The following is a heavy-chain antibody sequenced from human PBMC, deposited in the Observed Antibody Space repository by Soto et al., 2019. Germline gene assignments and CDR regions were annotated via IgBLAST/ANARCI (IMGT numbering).Heavy chain of an antibody. J-gene: IGHJ4*02. V-gene: IGHV1-8*01. D-gene: IGHD3-10*01. Sequence: SVKGSCKASGNTFTSYDINWVRQATGHGLEWMGWINPNSGNIGYAQKFQGRVTMTRDTAIRTAYMEVSRLRSDDTAVYYCARGRASGSYYLLDYWGQGTLVTVPQ. CDR1: GNTFTSYD. CDR2: INPNSGNI. CDR3: ARGRASGSYYLLDY.